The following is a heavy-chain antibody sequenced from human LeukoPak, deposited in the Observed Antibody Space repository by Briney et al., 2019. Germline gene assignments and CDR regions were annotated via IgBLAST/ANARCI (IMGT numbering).Heavy chain of an antibody. CDR1: GYTFTSYG. J-gene: IGHJ4*02. CDR2: ISAYNGNT. V-gene: IGHV1-18*01. D-gene: IGHD6-13*01. Sequence: ASVKVSCKASGYTFTSYGISWVRQAPGQGLEWMGWISAYNGNTNYAQKLQGRVTMTTDTSTSTAYMELRSLRSDDTAVYYCARDLPAPSSSSWPLDYWGQGTLVTVSS. CDR3: ARDLPAPSSSSWPLDY.